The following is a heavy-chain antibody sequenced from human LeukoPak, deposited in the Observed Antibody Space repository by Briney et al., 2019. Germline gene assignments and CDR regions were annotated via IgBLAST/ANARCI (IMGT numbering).Heavy chain of an antibody. D-gene: IGHD6-6*01. Sequence: GGSLRLSCAASGFTFSSYAMSWVRQAPGKGLEWVSAISGSGTNTYYADSVKGRFAISRDNSKNTLYLQINSLRAEDTAVYYCAKDPFRARISAPDYWGQGTLVTVSS. CDR1: GFTFSSYA. CDR3: AKDPFRARISAPDY. V-gene: IGHV3-23*01. CDR2: ISGSGTNT. J-gene: IGHJ4*02.